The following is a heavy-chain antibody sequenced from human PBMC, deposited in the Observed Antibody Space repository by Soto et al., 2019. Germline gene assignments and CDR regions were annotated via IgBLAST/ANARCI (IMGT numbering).Heavy chain of an antibody. CDR1: GYTFTSYG. CDR3: AGGYGDYAMGYYYYYMDV. CDR2: ISAYNGNT. D-gene: IGHD4-17*01. Sequence: QVQLVQSGAEVKKPGASVKVSCKASGYTFTSYGISWVRQAPGQGLEWMGWISAYNGNTNYAQKLQGRVTMTTDTSPRTAYMELRSLRSDDTAVYYCAGGYGDYAMGYYYYYMDVWGKGTTVTVSS. V-gene: IGHV1-18*01. J-gene: IGHJ6*03.